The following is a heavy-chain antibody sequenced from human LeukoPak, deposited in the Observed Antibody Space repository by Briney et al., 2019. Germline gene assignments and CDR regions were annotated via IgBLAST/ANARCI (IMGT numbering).Heavy chain of an antibody. V-gene: IGHV3-7*01. Sequence: GGSLRLSCAASGFTFSSYWMSWVRQAPGKGQEWVANIKQDGSEKYYVDSVKGRFTISRDNAKNSLYLQMNSLRAEDTAVYYCARARPYYDSSGYHDAFDIWGQGTMVTVSS. CDR3: ARARPYYDSSGYHDAFDI. J-gene: IGHJ3*02. CDR2: IKQDGSEK. D-gene: IGHD3-22*01. CDR1: GFTFSSYW.